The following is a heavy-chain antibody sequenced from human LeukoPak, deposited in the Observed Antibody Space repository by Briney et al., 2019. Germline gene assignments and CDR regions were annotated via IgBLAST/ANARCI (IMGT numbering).Heavy chain of an antibody. Sequence: GGSLRLSCAASGFTFSNHAMSWVRQAPGKGLEWVSAISGSGGTTYYADTVKGGFTVCRDNSKNALYLQMNSLRAEDAAVYYWAKGVQSWPTYFDYWGQGTLVTVSS. CDR3: AKGVQSWPTYFDY. D-gene: IGHD2/OR15-2a*01. J-gene: IGHJ4*02. CDR1: GFTFSNHA. CDR2: ISGSGGTT. V-gene: IGHV3-23*01.